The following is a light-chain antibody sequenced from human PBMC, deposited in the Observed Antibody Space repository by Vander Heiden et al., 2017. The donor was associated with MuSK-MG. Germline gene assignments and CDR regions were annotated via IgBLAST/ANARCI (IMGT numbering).Light chain of an antibody. V-gene: IGLV2-14*01. CDR2: EVS. CDR3: SAFTNADTVL. J-gene: IGLJ2*01. CDR1: SNDVGGWKY. Sequence: QSALTQPASVSASPGQSITISCTGTSNDVGGWKYVSWYQQHPGKAPKLILFEVSNRPSGMSSRFSGSKSGNTASLTISGLQPEDESDYYCSAFTNADTVLFGGGTKVTVL.